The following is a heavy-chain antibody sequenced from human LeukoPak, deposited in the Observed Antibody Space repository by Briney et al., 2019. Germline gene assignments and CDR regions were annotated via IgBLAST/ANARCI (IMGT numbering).Heavy chain of an antibody. J-gene: IGHJ4*02. CDR1: GNSLSSHY. Sequence: SETLSLTCTVSGNSLSSHYWSWIRQPPGKGLEWIGYIYGSGSTHYDPSLRSRVTISEDTSKNQFSLKLTSVTAADTAVYYCARNVGWYSHDSWGQGTLVTVPS. D-gene: IGHD6-19*01. CDR3: ARNVGWYSHDS. V-gene: IGHV4-59*08. CDR2: IYGSGST.